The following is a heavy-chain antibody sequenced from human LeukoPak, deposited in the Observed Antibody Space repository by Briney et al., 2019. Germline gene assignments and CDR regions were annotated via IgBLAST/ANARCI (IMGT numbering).Heavy chain of an antibody. CDR3: SKDRIVISFEEVSKH. CDR1: GFIFSGFG. D-gene: IGHD3-10*01. Sequence: GGSLRLSCAASGFIFSGFGMYWVRQAPGKGLEWVALIAHDKSTIHYADTVKGRFTISRDYSKNTLYLQMNNLRVEDPAIYCFSKDRIVISFEEVSKHWGQGTLVTVSS. V-gene: IGHV3-30*18. CDR2: IAHDKSTI. J-gene: IGHJ1*01.